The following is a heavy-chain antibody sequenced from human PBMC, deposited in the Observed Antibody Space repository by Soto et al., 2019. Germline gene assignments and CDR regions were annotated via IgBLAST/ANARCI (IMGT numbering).Heavy chain of an antibody. J-gene: IGHJ4*02. Sequence: SETLSLTCTVSGGSMIAYYWNWMRQPPGKGLQWIGYTYYSGSTTYNPSLKSRVTISVDSSKNQFSLKLDSVTPADTAVYYCARVRGTAGKRYFDYWGPGTLVTSPQ. V-gene: IGHV4-59*01. CDR1: GGSMIAYY. CDR2: TYYSGST. D-gene: IGHD6-13*01. CDR3: ARVRGTAGKRYFDY.